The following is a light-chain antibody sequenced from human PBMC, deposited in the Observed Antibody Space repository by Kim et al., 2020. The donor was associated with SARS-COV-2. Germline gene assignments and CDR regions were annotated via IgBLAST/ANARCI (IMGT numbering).Light chain of an antibody. Sequence: GDRVIIHCRASQRISYWLAWYQQKPGKAPKLLMHDASSLEDGVSSRFSGSGSGAEFTLTISSLQPDDYATYFCQQYHDDPFTFGPGTKLEI. CDR3: QQYHDDPFT. CDR2: DAS. J-gene: IGKJ2*01. CDR1: QRISYW. V-gene: IGKV1-5*01.